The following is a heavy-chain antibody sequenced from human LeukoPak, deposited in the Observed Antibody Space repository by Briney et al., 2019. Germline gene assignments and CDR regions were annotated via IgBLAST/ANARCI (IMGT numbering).Heavy chain of an antibody. V-gene: IGHV3-74*01. CDR1: GFTFGNYW. J-gene: IGHJ5*01. Sequence: GGSLRLSCAASGFTFGNYWMHWVRQAPGKGLVWVPRIKGDGSHTIYADSVKGRFTISRDNAKNTLYLQMKSLRAEDTAVYYCVRDWDHFDFDSWGQGTLVTVSS. CDR3: VRDWDHFDFDS. D-gene: IGHD3-9*01. CDR2: IKGDGSHT.